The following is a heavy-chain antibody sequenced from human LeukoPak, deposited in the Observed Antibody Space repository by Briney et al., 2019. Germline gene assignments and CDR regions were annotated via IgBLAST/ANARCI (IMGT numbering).Heavy chain of an antibody. Sequence: GGSLRLSCAASGFTFNGFWMSWVRQAPGKGLEWVANIKQDGSDIYYLGSVRGRFTISRDNAMNSLYLQMNSLRAEDTAVYYCTRDALYGDPSYYYMDVWGKGTTVTFSS. CDR2: IKQDGSDI. V-gene: IGHV3-7*01. CDR3: TRDALYGDPSYYYMDV. CDR1: GFTFNGFW. D-gene: IGHD4-17*01. J-gene: IGHJ6*03.